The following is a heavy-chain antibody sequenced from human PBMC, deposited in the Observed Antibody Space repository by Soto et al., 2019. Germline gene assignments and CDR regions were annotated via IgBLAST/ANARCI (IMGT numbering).Heavy chain of an antibody. V-gene: IGHV1-2*04. CDR1: GYTFTGYY. CDR3: ARASYSSSSEGSYYYYGMDV. J-gene: IGHJ6*02. CDR2: INPNSGGT. D-gene: IGHD6-6*01. Sequence: GASVEVSCKASGYTFTGYYMHWVRQAPGQGLEWMGWINPNSGGTNYAQKFQGWVTMTRDTSISTAYMELSRLRSDDTAVYYSARASYSSSSEGSYYYYGMDVWGQGTTVTVSS.